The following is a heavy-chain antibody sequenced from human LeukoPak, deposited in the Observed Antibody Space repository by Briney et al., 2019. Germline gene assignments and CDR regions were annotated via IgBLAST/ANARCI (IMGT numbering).Heavy chain of an antibody. V-gene: IGHV3-23*01. CDR3: ARVRAGTDSYNYYGMDV. D-gene: IGHD1-1*01. Sequence: GGSLRLSCAASGFTFSSYAMSWVRQAPGKGLEWVSGLSGSGSSTNYADSVKGRFTISRDNAKNSLHLQMNSLRAEDTAVYYCARVRAGTDSYNYYGMDVWGQGTTVTVSS. J-gene: IGHJ6*02. CDR2: LSGSGSST. CDR1: GFTFSSYA.